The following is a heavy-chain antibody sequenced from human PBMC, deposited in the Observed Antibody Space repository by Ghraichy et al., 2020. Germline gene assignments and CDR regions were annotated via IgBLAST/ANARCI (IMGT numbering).Heavy chain of an antibody. D-gene: IGHD3-16*01. V-gene: IGHV4-39*01. CDR2: IYHSGST. CDR3: ERHTDYVRGSPPVGVWFDP. Sequence: SETLSLTCTVSGGSISSYGYYWGWIRQPTGKGLEWIGGIYHSGSTYYNPSLKSRVTISVHTSKTQFSLKLSSVPAADTAVYYCERHTDYVRGSPPVGVWFDPWGQGTLVTGSS. J-gene: IGHJ5*02. CDR1: GGSISSYGYY.